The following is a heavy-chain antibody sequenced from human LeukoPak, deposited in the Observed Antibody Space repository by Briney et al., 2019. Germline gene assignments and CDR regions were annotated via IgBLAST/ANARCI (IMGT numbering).Heavy chain of an antibody. J-gene: IGHJ3*02. V-gene: IGHV3-11*01. CDR3: ARGKATMIVVVPDAFDI. D-gene: IGHD3-22*01. Sequence: XXSLRLSCAAXXFTFSDYYMSWIRQAPGKGLEWVSYISSSGSTIYYADSVKGRFTISRDNAKNSLYLQMNSLRAEDTAVYYCARGKATMIVVVPDAFDIWGQGTMVTVSS. CDR1: XFTFSDYY. CDR2: ISSSGSTI.